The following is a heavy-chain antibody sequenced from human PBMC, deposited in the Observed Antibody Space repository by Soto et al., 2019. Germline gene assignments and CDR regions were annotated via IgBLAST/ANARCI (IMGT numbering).Heavy chain of an antibody. CDR3: ARQPYDSRGYYYGA. V-gene: IGHV4-39*01. J-gene: IGHJ5*02. CDR1: AGSISRSNYY. CDR2: MYSGGNT. Sequence: QLQLQESGPGLVKPSETLSLTCTVSAGSISRSNYYWGWIRQPPGKGLEWIGSMYSGGNTYDNPSLQRRVTLSVDTSKNQYALKLTYVTAADTPVYYCARQPYDSRGYYYGAWGQGTRVTVSS. D-gene: IGHD3-22*01.